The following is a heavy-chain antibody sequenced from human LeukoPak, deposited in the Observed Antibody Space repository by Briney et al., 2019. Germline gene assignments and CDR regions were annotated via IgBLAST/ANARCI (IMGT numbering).Heavy chain of an antibody. CDR2: VYSDGRI. D-gene: IGHD4/OR15-4a*01. J-gene: IGHJ4*02. CDR1: GFTVSSNY. V-gene: IGHV3-53*01. CDR3: ARRAGAYSHPYDY. Sequence: GGSLRLSCAVSGFTVSSNYMSWVRQAPGKGLEWVSFVYSDGRIHYADSLQGRFTISRDNSKNTLYLQMNSVRAEDTAVYYCARRAGAYSHPYDYWGRGTLVTVSS.